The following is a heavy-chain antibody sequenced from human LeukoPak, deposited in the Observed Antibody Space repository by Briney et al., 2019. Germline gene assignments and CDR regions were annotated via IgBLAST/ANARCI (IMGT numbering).Heavy chain of an antibody. Sequence: GGSLRLSCAASGFTFSDYYMSWIRQAPGKGLEWVSYISNSGSYTISADSGKGRFTISRDNAKNSMYLKMNSLRAEDTAVYYCARLKYGSPQYWGKGTLVTVSS. CDR1: GFTFSDYY. D-gene: IGHD1-26*01. J-gene: IGHJ1*01. CDR3: ARLKYGSPQY. V-gene: IGHV3-11*06. CDR2: ISNSGSYT.